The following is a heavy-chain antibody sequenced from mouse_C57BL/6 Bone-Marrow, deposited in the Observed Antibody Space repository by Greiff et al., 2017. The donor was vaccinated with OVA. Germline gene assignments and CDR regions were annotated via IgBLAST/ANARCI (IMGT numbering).Heavy chain of an antibody. CDR3: AREEGQLRPWFAY. CDR2: INPYNGGT. V-gene: IGHV1-19*01. D-gene: IGHD3-2*02. Sequence: VQLKESGPVLVKPGASVKMSCKASGYTFTDYYMNWVKQSHGKSLEWIGVINPYNGGTSYNQKFKGKATLTVDKSSSTAYMELNSLTSEDSAVYYCAREEGQLRPWFAYWGQGTLVTVSA. J-gene: IGHJ3*01. CDR1: GYTFTDYY.